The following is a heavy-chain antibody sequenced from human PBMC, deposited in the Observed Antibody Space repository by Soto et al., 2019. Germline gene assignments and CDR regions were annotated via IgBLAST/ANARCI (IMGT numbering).Heavy chain of an antibody. CDR1: GFTFSSYA. V-gene: IGHV3-30-3*01. J-gene: IGHJ4*02. Sequence: PGGSLRLSCAASGFTFSSYAMHWVRQAPGKGLEWVAVISYDGSNKYYADSVKGRFTISRDNSKNTLYLQMNSLRAEDTAVYYCARASYYDSSATSDYWGQGTLVTVSS. CDR2: ISYDGSNK. D-gene: IGHD3-22*01. CDR3: ARASYYDSSATSDY.